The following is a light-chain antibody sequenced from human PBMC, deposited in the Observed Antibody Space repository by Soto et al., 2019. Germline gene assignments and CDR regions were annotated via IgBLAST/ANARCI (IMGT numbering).Light chain of an antibody. V-gene: IGLV2-14*01. CDR1: SSDVGAYNY. Sequence: QSALTQPASVSGSPAQSITISCTGTSSDVGAYNYVSWYQQYPGKAPKLMIFYVSNRPSGISHRFSGSKSGDTASLTISGLQAEDEADYYCTSWTSSNSYVFGTVTKLTVL. CDR2: YVS. J-gene: IGLJ1*01. CDR3: TSWTSSNSYV.